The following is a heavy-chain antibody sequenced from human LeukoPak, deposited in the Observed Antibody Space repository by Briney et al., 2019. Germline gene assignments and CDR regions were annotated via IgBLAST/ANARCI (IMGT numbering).Heavy chain of an antibody. CDR1: GGSISSGGYY. Sequence: PSETLSLTCTVSGGSISSGGYYWSWIRQHPGKGLEWIGYIYYSGSTNYNPSLKSRVTISVDTSKTQLSLKLSSVTAADTAVYYCARIDSIGVYWGQGTLVTVSS. D-gene: IGHD4-11*01. CDR3: ARIDSIGVY. V-gene: IGHV4-61*08. J-gene: IGHJ4*02. CDR2: IYYSGST.